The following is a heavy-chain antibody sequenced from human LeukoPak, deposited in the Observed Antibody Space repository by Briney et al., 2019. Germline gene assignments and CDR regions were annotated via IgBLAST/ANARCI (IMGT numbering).Heavy chain of an antibody. V-gene: IGHV3-23*01. CDR1: GFTFSGYA. J-gene: IGHJ4*02. CDR3: AKVGTVYFPLDF. D-gene: IGHD2/OR15-2a*01. Sequence: GGSLRLSCAASGFTFSGYAMTWVRQAPGKGLEWVSAISGRSGTTYYADSVKGRFTISRDNSKNTLYLQMNSLRAGDTAVYYCAKVGTVYFPLDFWGQGTLVTVSS. CDR2: ISGRSGTT.